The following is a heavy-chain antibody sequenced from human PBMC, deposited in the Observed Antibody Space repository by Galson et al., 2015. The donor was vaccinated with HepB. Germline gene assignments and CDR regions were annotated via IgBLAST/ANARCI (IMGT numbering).Heavy chain of an antibody. D-gene: IGHD6-13*01. CDR3: ARLAVAAAGTGDY. V-gene: IGHV3-11*06. Sequence: SLRLSCAASGFTFSDYYMSWIRQAPGKGLEWVSYISSSSSYTNYADSVKGRFTISRDNAKNSLYLQMNSLRAEDTAVYYCARLAVAAAGTGDYWGQGTLVTVSS. CDR1: GFTFSDYY. CDR2: ISSSSSYT. J-gene: IGHJ4*02.